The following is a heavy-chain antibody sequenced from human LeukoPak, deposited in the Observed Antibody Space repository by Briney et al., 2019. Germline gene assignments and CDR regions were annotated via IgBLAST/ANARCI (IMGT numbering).Heavy chain of an antibody. CDR2: ITGGGSGI. Sequence: GASLRLSCVASGFTFSNYAMSWVRQAPGKGLEWVSAITGGGSGIYYADSMKSRFTISRDNSKNTLYLQINSLRAEDTAVYYCAKWGDYDVLTGYYVSDYWGQGTLVTVSS. J-gene: IGHJ4*02. V-gene: IGHV3-23*01. CDR3: AKWGDYDVLTGYYVSDY. CDR1: GFTFSNYA. D-gene: IGHD3-9*01.